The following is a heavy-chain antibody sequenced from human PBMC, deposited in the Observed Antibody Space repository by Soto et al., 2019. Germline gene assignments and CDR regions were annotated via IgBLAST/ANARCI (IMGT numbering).Heavy chain of an antibody. D-gene: IGHD6-19*01. CDR2: IYPGDSDA. J-gene: IGHJ3*02. CDR3: ARQGDMAATPADAFDI. Sequence: GESLKISCKGSGRTFINHWIAWLRQMRWKGLEWMGIIYPGDSDARYSPSFAGQVTISVDKSITTAYLHWSSLEASDSAVYYCARQGDMAATPADAFDIWGQGTLVTVSS. V-gene: IGHV5-51*01. CDR1: GRTFINHW.